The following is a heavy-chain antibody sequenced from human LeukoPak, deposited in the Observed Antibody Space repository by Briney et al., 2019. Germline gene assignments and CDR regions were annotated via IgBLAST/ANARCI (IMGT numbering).Heavy chain of an antibody. CDR1: GFTFSCYS. J-gene: IGHJ4*02. Sequence: GGSLRLSCAATGFTFSCYSMNWVRQAPGKGLEWVSSISSSSSYIYYADSVKGRFTISRDNAKNSLYLQMNSLRAEDTAVYYCARGDCSSTSCYPIAAGDYWGQETLVTVSS. CDR3: ARGDCSSTSCYPIAAGDY. V-gene: IGHV3-21*01. CDR2: ISSSSSYI. D-gene: IGHD2-2*01.